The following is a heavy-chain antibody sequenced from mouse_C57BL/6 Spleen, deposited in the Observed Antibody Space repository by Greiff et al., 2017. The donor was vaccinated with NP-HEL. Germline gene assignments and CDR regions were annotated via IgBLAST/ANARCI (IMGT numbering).Heavy chain of an antibody. CDR2: IYPGDGAP. Sequence: VQLQESGAELVKPGASVKISCKASGYAFSSYWMNWVKQRPGKGLEWIGQIYPGDGAPNSPFMFKGKATLTADKSSRTAHMQHSSLTSEDAAVYVCAREGMTTGDMDYWGQGTSVTVAA. V-gene: IGHV1-80*01. CDR3: AREGMTTGDMDY. J-gene: IGHJ4*01. D-gene: IGHD1-1*01. CDR1: GYAFSSYW.